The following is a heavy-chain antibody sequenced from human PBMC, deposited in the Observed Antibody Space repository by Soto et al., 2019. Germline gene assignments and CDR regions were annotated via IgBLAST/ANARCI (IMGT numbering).Heavy chain of an antibody. V-gene: IGHV4-61*08. CDR3: ARAEGLKGPFDY. Sequence: SETLSLTCAVSGGSISSGGYSWSWIRQPPGKGLEWIGYLYYTGSTNYNPSLKSRVTISGDTSTNQFSLKLTSVTAADTAVYYCARAEGLKGPFDYWGQGTLVTVSS. J-gene: IGHJ4*02. CDR1: GGSISSGGYS. D-gene: IGHD3-16*01. CDR2: LYYTGST.